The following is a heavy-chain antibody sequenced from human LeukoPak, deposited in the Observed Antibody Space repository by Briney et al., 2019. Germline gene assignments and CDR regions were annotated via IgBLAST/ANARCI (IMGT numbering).Heavy chain of an antibody. J-gene: IGHJ4*02. CDR2: IYTSGST. D-gene: IGHD6-6*01. Sequence: SETLSLTCTVSSGSISSYYWSWIRQPAGKGLEWIGRIYTSGSTNYNPSLKSRVTMSVDTSKNQFSLKLSSVTAADTAVYYCARDRTVAAHLPGYFDYWGQGTLVTVSS. CDR3: ARDRTVAAHLPGYFDY. V-gene: IGHV4-4*07. CDR1: SGSISSYY.